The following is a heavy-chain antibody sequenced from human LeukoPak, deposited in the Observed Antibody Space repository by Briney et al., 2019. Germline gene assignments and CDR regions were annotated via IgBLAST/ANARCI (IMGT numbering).Heavy chain of an antibody. V-gene: IGHV3-7*01. CDR3: ARMSSYCDY. CDR2: IKSDGSEK. D-gene: IGHD2-2*01. CDR1: GFTFNSHH. Sequence: GGSLRLSCVASGFTFNSHHMNWVRQTPGKGLESVSNIKSDGSEKYYVDSVKGRFTISRDNAKSSLYLQMNSLRAEDTGVYFCARMSSYCDYWGQGTLVTVSS. J-gene: IGHJ4*02.